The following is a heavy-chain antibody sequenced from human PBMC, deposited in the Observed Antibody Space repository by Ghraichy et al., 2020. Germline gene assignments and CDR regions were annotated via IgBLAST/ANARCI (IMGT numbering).Heavy chain of an antibody. CDR3: ARTSYVWGSYRSEAFDY. CDR2: IIPIFGTA. J-gene: IGHJ4*02. CDR1: GGTFSSYA. V-gene: IGHV1-69*13. Sequence: SVKVSCKASGGTFSSYAISWVRQAPGQGLEWMGGIIPIFGTANYAQKFQGRVTITADESTSTAYMELSSLRSEDTAVYYCARTSYVWGSYRSEAFDYWGKGTLVTVSS. D-gene: IGHD3-16*02.